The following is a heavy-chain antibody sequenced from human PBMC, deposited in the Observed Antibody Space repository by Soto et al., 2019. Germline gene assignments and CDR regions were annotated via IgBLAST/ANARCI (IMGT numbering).Heavy chain of an antibody. Sequence: EVQLLESGGGLVQPGGSLRLSCAASGFTFTTYAMSWVRQAPGKGLEWVSDISGSGGVTYYADSVKGRFTVSRENFKNTLYLQMNSLRAEDTAMYYCAKESLKVPLSQFDYWVQGTLVTVSS. D-gene: IGHD2-2*01. CDR2: ISGSGGVT. J-gene: IGHJ4*02. CDR1: GFTFTTYA. V-gene: IGHV3-23*01. CDR3: AKESLKVPLSQFDY.